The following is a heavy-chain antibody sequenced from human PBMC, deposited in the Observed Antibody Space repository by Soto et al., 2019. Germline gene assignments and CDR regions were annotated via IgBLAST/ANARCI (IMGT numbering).Heavy chain of an antibody. CDR3: AAGEASSRNLAPYYLDF. CDR2: IHYSGTT. J-gene: IGHJ4*02. Sequence: SLTCTVSGGSMRNYFWTWIRQPPGKGLEWIGYIHYSGTTSFFPSYNPSLRSRVTISEDTSKNQSSLKLLSVTAADTAVYFCAAGEASSRNLAPYYLDFWGQGILVTVSS. CDR1: GGSMRNYF. V-gene: IGHV4-59*01. D-gene: IGHD6-13*01.